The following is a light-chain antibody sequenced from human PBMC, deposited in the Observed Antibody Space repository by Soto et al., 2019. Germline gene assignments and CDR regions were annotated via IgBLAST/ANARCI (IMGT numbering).Light chain of an antibody. CDR3: VLYMGSGTSV. CDR1: SGSVSTHYY. Sequence: QTVVTQEPSFSVSPGGTVTLTCGLSSGSVSTHYYPSWYQQTPGQAPRTLIYSTNTRSSGVPHRFSGSILGNKAALTITGAQADDESDYYCVLYMGSGTSVFGGGTKVTVL. J-gene: IGLJ3*02. CDR2: STN. V-gene: IGLV8-61*01.